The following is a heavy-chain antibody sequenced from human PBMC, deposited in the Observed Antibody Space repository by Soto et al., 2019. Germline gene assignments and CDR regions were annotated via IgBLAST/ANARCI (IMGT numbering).Heavy chain of an antibody. Sequence: QVQLQQWGAGLLKPSETLSLTCAVYGGSFSDYYWGWFRQPPGKGLECIGEISQSGSTNYNPSLKSRVTISLDTSKNQFSLKLSFVTAADTAMYYCARGLRASYGVRLSYYYYGMDVWGQGTTVTVS. CDR1: GGSFSDYY. J-gene: IGHJ6*02. D-gene: IGHD3-10*01. CDR2: ISQSGST. CDR3: ARGLRASYGVRLSYYYYGMDV. V-gene: IGHV4-34*02.